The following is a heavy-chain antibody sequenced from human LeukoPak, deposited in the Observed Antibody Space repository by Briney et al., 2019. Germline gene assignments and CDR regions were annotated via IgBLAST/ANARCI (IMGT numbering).Heavy chain of an antibody. V-gene: IGHV4-31*03. CDR2: IYYSGST. J-gene: IGHJ4*02. Sequence: PSETLSLTCTVSGGSISSGGYYWSWIRQHPGKGLEWIGYIYYSGSTYYNPSPKSRVTISVDTSKNQFSLKLSSVTAADTAVYYCARGSYDILTGYIVWGQGTLVTVSS. CDR3: ARGSYDILTGYIV. D-gene: IGHD3-9*01. CDR1: GGSISSGGYY.